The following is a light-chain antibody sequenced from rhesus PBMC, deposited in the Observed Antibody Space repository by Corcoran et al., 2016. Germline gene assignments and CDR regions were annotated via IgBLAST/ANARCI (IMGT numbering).Light chain of an antibody. J-gene: IGKJ2*01. CDR1: QSLLYSSNNKNS. V-gene: IGKV4-1*01. Sequence: DIVMTQSPDSLAVSLGERVTINCKSSQSLLYSSNNKNSLAWYQQKPGQVPQLLIYGASTRESGVPNRVSSSGSGTDFTLTISGLQAEDVAVYYCQQDYSTPYSFGQGTKVEIK. CDR3: QQDYSTPYS. CDR2: GAS.